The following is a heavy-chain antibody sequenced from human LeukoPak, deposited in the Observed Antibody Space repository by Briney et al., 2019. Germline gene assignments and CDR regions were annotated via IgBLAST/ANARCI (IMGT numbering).Heavy chain of an antibody. V-gene: IGHV3-74*01. J-gene: IGHJ4*02. CDR1: GFTFSIYW. Sequence: GGSLRLSCAASGFTFSIYWIHWARQVPGKGLVWVSRINSDGTNIYYADSVKGRFTISRDHARKTVYLQMNSLRAEDTAVYYCARGVVLTGRSVFDYWGQGTLVTVSS. CDR2: INSDGTNI. D-gene: IGHD2-21*02. CDR3: ARGVVLTGRSVFDY.